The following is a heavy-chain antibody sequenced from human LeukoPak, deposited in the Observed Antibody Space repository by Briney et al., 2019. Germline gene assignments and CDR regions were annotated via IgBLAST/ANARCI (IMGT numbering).Heavy chain of an antibody. J-gene: IGHJ6*03. Sequence: GGSLRLSCAASGFTFSSYWMHWVRQAPGKGLVWVSRINSDGSSTSYADSVKGRFTISRDNSKNTLYLQMNSLRAEDTAVYYCAKDFQFSIRGEAYYYYYMDVWGKGTTVTISS. D-gene: IGHD3-10*01. CDR2: INSDGSST. CDR3: AKDFQFSIRGEAYYYYYMDV. V-gene: IGHV3-74*01. CDR1: GFTFSSYW.